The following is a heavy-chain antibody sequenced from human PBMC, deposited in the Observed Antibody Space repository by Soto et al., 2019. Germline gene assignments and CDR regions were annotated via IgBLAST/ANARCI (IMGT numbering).Heavy chain of an antibody. V-gene: IGHV3-30-3*01. CDR2: ISYDGSNK. Sequence: GGSLRLSCAASGFTFSSYAMHWVRQAPGKGLEWVAVISYDGSNKYYADSVKGRFTISRDNSKNTLYLQMNSLRAEDTAVYYCARDWYDILTGFNYYYYGMDVWGQGTTVTVSS. D-gene: IGHD3-9*01. J-gene: IGHJ6*02. CDR3: ARDWYDILTGFNYYYYGMDV. CDR1: GFTFSSYA.